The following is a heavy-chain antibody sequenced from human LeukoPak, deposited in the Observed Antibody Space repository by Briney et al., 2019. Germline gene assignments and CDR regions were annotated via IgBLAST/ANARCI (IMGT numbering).Heavy chain of an antibody. CDR1: GYTFTSYY. Sequence: ASVKVSCKASGYTFTSYYMHWVRQAPGQGLEWMGIINPSGGSTSYAQKFQGRVTMTRDMSTSTVYMELSSLRSEDTAVYYCARGGDIMITFGDFDYWGQGTLVTVSS. D-gene: IGHD3-16*01. CDR2: INPSGGST. CDR3: ARGGDIMITFGDFDY. J-gene: IGHJ4*02. V-gene: IGHV1-46*01.